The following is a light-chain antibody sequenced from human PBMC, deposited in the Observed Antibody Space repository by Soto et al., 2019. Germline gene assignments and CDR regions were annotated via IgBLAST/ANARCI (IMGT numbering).Light chain of an antibody. CDR3: MHALQIPPIFT. V-gene: IGKV1-5*01. CDR1: QSVSRW. J-gene: IGKJ3*01. Sequence: DIQVTQSPSTLSASVGDRVTITCRVSQSVSRWLAWYQQKPGKAPELLIYDASSLKSGVPSRFSGSGSGTDFTLKISRVEAEDIGVYYCMHALQIPPIFTFGPGTKVDLK. CDR2: DAS.